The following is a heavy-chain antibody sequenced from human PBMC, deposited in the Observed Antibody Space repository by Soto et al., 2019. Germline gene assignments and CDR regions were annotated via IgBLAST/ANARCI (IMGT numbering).Heavy chain of an antibody. CDR3: AKGRHRDGFWPFDH. CDR2: IYGKGGGT. V-gene: IGHV3-23*01. J-gene: IGHJ4*02. CDR1: GFTFSTYT. Sequence: EVQLLESGGGLVQPGGSLRLSCVASGFTFSTYTMTWVRQAPGRGLEWVSSIYGKGGGTEYADSVKGRFTISRDNSKNALYLQLNSLRAEDTAVYYCAKGRHRDGFWPFDHWGQGTLITVSS. D-gene: IGHD3-3*01.